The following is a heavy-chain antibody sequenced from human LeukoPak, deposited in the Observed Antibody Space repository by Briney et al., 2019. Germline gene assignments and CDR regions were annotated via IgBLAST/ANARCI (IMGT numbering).Heavy chain of an antibody. D-gene: IGHD1-7*01. CDR3: AKDLELHTYFDY. J-gene: IGHJ4*02. Sequence: GGSLRLSCAASGFTFSSYGMHWVRQAPGKGLEWVAFIRYDGSNKYYADSVKGRFTISRDNSKNTLYLQMNSLRAEDTAVYYCAKDLELHTYFDYWGQGTLVTVSS. CDR2: IRYDGSNK. CDR1: GFTFSSYG. V-gene: IGHV3-30*02.